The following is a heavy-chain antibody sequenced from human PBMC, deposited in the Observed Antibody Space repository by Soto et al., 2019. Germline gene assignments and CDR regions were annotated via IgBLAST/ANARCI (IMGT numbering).Heavy chain of an antibody. CDR2: ISGSGGST. Sequence: RGSLRLSCAASGFTFSSYAMSWVRQAPGKGLEWVSAISGSGGSTYYADSVKGRFTTSRDNSKNTLYLQMNSLRAEDTAVYYCARDSYGGKSAGYYGMDVWGQGTTVTVSS. D-gene: IGHD4-17*01. J-gene: IGHJ6*02. CDR3: ARDSYGGKSAGYYGMDV. V-gene: IGHV3-23*01. CDR1: GFTFSSYA.